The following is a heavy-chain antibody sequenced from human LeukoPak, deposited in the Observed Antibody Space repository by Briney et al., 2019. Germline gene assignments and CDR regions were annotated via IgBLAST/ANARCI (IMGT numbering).Heavy chain of an antibody. CDR3: ARVGFDWSYWYFDL. Sequence: GGSLRLSCAASGFIFSDYYMSWIRRALGKGLEWVSYISSSSSYTNYADSVKGRFTISRDNAKNSLYLQMNSLRVEDTAVYYCARVGFDWSYWYFDLWGRGTLVTVS. V-gene: IGHV3-11*05. D-gene: IGHD3-9*01. CDR2: ISSSSSYT. CDR1: GFIFSDYY. J-gene: IGHJ2*01.